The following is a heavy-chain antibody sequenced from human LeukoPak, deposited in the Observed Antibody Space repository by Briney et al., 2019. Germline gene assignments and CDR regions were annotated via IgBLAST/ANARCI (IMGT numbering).Heavy chain of an antibody. J-gene: IGHJ4*02. D-gene: IGHD2-15*01. Sequence: GESLKISCKGSGYSFTSYWIGWVRQMPGKGLEWMGIIYPGDSDTRYSPSFQGQVTISADKSISTAYLQWSSLKASDTAIYYCAGHRGGGDCSGGSCYSDYWGQGTLVTVSS. V-gene: IGHV5-51*01. CDR2: IYPGDSDT. CDR3: AGHRGGGDCSGGSCYSDY. CDR1: GYSFTSYW.